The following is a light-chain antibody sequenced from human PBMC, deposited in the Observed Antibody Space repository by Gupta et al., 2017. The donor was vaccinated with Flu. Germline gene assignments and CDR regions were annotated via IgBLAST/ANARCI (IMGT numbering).Light chain of an antibody. CDR1: NIGSKS. V-gene: IGLV3-21*02. J-gene: IGLJ7*01. CDR2: DDS. CDR3: QVWDSSSDPHAV. Sequence: GNNIGSKSVHWYQQKPGQAPVLVVYDDSDRPSGIPERFSGSNSGNTATLTISRVEAGDEADYYCQVWDSSSDPHAVFGGGTQLTVL.